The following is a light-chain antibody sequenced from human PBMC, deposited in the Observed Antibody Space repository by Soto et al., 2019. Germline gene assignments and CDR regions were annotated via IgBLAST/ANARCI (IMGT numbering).Light chain of an antibody. CDR1: QSISSW. CDR2: KAS. Sequence: DIQMTQSPSTLSASVGDRVTITCRASQSISSWLAWYQQKPGKAPKLLIYKASSLESGVPSRFSGSGSGTEFTLTISRLQPDDFATYYCKQYNSFWTFGQGTKVEI. CDR3: KQYNSFWT. J-gene: IGKJ1*01. V-gene: IGKV1-5*03.